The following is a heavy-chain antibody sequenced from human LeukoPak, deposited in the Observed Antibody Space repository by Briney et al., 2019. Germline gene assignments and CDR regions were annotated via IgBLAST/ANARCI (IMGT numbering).Heavy chain of an antibody. J-gene: IGHJ5*02. Sequence: ASVKVSCKASGYTFTSYGISWVRQAPGQGLEWMGVINPSGGSTTYAQKFQGRDTMTRDTSTSTVYMELSSLRSEDTAVYYCARDHPQSLCTNGVCYGPFDPWGQGTLVTVSS. CDR3: ARDHPQSLCTNGVCYGPFDP. CDR2: INPSGGST. D-gene: IGHD2-8*01. V-gene: IGHV1-46*01. CDR1: GYTFTSYG.